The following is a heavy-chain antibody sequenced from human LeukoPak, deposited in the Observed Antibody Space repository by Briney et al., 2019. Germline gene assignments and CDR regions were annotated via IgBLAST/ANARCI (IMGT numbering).Heavy chain of an antibody. V-gene: IGHV1-18*01. CDR3: ARDAGVSFGDYLEHYFGLDV. D-gene: IGHD4-17*01. CDR2: ISAYSGDT. J-gene: IGHJ6*02. CDR1: GYTFKTYG. Sequence: ASVRVSCRASGYTFKTYGISWVRQAPGQGLEWMGWISAYSGDTNHAQRFLGRLTMTTERSTNSAYLELRSLRSDDTAVYYCARDAGVSFGDYLEHYFGLDVWGQGTTVIVSS.